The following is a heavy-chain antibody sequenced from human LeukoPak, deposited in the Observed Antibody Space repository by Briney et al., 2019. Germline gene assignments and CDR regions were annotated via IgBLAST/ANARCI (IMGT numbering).Heavy chain of an antibody. Sequence: SETLSLTCTVSGGSISSYYWSWIRQPPGKGLEWIGYIYYSGRTNYNPSLKSRVTISVDTSKNQFSLTLSSVTAADTAVYYCARGQKYRNGYTVTELGSGYFDYWGQGTLVTVSS. CDR1: GGSISSYY. V-gene: IGHV4-59*01. D-gene: IGHD5-18*01. J-gene: IGHJ4*02. CDR2: IYYSGRT. CDR3: ARGQKYRNGYTVTELGSGYFDY.